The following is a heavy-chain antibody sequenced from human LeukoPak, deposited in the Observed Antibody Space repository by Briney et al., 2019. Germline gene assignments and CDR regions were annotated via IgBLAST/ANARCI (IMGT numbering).Heavy chain of an antibody. CDR2: ISASGNGT. CDR1: GFTFRSHA. D-gene: IGHD6-13*01. Sequence: GGSLRLSCAASGFTFRSHAMSWVRQAPGKGLEWVSAISASGNGTYYADSVKGRFTISRDNSENTLFLQMDNLRAEDTAVYYCARVDSSSWSPFDYWGQGTLVTVSS. J-gene: IGHJ4*02. CDR3: ARVDSSSWSPFDY. V-gene: IGHV3-23*01.